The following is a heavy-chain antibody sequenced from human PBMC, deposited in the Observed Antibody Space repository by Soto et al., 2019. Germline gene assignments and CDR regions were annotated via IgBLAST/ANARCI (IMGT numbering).Heavy chain of an antibody. CDR1: GGSISSGGYY. V-gene: IGHV4-31*03. J-gene: IGHJ4*02. CDR3: ARSGYSYGPNPLLY. D-gene: IGHD5-18*01. Sequence: QVQLQESGPGLVKPSQTLSLTCTVSGGSISSGGYYWSWIRQHPGKGLEWIGYIYYSGSTYYNPSRKGRVTISVDTSKNQFSLKLSSVTAADTAVYYCARSGYSYGPNPLLYWGQGTLVAVSS. CDR2: IYYSGST.